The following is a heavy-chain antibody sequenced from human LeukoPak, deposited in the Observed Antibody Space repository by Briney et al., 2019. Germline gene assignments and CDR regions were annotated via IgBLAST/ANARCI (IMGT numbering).Heavy chain of an antibody. CDR2: IYYSGST. CDR3: ARVNYYDSSGTDY. D-gene: IGHD3-22*01. CDR1: GDSLSSYY. J-gene: IGHJ4*02. V-gene: IGHV4-59*01. Sequence: PSETLSLTCTVSGDSLSSYYWSWIRQPPGKGLEWIGYIYYSGSTNYNPSLKSRVTISVDTSKNQFSLRLSSVTAADTAVYYCARVNYYDSSGTDYWGQGTLVTVSS.